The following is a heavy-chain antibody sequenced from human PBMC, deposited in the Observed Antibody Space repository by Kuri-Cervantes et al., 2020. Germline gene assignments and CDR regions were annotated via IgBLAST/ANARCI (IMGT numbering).Heavy chain of an antibody. CDR3: ARDHHRIVVVPAAISAPNY. J-gene: IGHJ4*02. D-gene: IGHD2-2*01. CDR2: ISAYNGNT. CDR1: GYTFTSYG. V-gene: IGHV1-18*01. Sequence: ASVKVSCKASGYTFTSYGIRWVRQAPGQGLEWMGWISAYNGNTNYAQKLQGRVTMTTDTSTSTAYMELRSLRPDDTAVYYCARDHHRIVVVPAAISAPNYWGQGTLVTVSS.